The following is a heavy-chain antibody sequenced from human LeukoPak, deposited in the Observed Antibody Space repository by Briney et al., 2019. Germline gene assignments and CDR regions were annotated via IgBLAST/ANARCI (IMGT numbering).Heavy chain of an antibody. V-gene: IGHV3-23*01. CDR1: GFTFSSYA. D-gene: IGHD4-17*01. CDR2: VSSNGAKT. J-gene: IGHJ3*02. Sequence: HPGGSLRLSCAASGFTFSSYAITWVRQAPGKGLEWVSAVSSNGAKTYYADSVKGRFTISRDNSKNTLCLQMNSLRAEDTAVYYCANEYGDYAPAFDIWGQGTMVTVSS. CDR3: ANEYGDYAPAFDI.